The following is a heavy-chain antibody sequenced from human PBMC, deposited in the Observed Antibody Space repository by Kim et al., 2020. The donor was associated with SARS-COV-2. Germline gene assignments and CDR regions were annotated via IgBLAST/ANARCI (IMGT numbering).Heavy chain of an antibody. CDR3: ARVQKGSFDI. CDR2: IGAAGDT. J-gene: IGHJ3*02. V-gene: IGHV3-13*04. Sequence: GGSLRLSCAASGFTFNYYDMHWVRQATGKGLEWVSAIGAAGDTYYPGSVKGRFTISRENAKNSLYLHMNSLRAGDTALYYCARVQKGSFDIWGQGTMVTV. D-gene: IGHD1-1*01. CDR1: GFTFNYYD.